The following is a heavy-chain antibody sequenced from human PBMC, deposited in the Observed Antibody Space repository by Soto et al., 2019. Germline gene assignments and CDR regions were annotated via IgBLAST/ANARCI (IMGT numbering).Heavy chain of an antibody. CDR2: IWYDGSNK. J-gene: IGHJ4*02. Sequence: PGGSLRLSCAASGFTFSSYGMHWFRQAPGKGLEWVAVIWYDGSNKYYADSVKGRFTISRDNSKNTLYLQMNSLRAEDTAVYYCARESHESHFDYWGQGTLVTVSS. V-gene: IGHV3-33*01. CDR1: GFTFSSYG. CDR3: ARESHESHFDY.